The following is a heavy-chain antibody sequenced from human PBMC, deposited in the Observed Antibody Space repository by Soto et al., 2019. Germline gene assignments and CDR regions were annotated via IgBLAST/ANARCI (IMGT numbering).Heavy chain of an antibody. CDR1: GYTFTSYA. CDR3: AREEMRELLPWSLRYYYYGMDV. V-gene: IGHV1-3*01. Sequence: QVQLVQSGAEVKKHGASVKVSCKASGYTFTSYAMHWVRQAPGQRLEWMGWINAGNGNTKYSQKFQGRVTITRDTSAITAYMELSSLRSEDTSVYYCAREEMRELLPWSLRYYYYGMDVWGQGTTVTVSS. D-gene: IGHD1-26*01. CDR2: INAGNGNT. J-gene: IGHJ6*02.